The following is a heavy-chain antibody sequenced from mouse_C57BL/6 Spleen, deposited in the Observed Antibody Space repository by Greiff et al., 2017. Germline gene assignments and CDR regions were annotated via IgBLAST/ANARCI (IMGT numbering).Heavy chain of an antibody. V-gene: IGHV1-52*01. D-gene: IGHD1-1*01. CDR2: IDPSDSET. Sequence: QVQLQQPGAELVRPGSSVKLSCKASGYTFTSYWMHWVKQRPIQGLEWIGNIDPSDSETHYNQKFKDKATLTVDKSSSTAYMQLSRLTSEDSAVYYCARSFRYGDWYFDVWGTGTTVTVSS. CDR3: ARSFRYGDWYFDV. CDR1: GYTFTSYW. J-gene: IGHJ1*03.